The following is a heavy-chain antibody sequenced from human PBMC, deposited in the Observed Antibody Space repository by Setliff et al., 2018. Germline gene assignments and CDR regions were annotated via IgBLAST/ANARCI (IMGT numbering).Heavy chain of an antibody. CDR3: ARTGTYRYFDY. CDR2: IHYRGTT. D-gene: IGHD1-1*01. V-gene: IGHV4-39*01. CDR1: GASISSGTYY. J-gene: IGHJ4*02. Sequence: SETLSLTCTVSGASISSGTYYWAWIRQPPGKGLEWIGRIHYRGTTYSNASLASRLTIFVDTAKNQFSLKLTSVTAADTAVYYCARTGTYRYFDYWGQGTRVTVSS.